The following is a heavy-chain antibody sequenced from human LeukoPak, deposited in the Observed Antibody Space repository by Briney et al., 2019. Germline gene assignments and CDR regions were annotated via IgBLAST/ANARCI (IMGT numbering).Heavy chain of an antibody. CDR1: GFTFSSYA. J-gene: IGHJ4*02. CDR2: VTGDGGDT. V-gene: IGHV3-43*02. D-gene: IGHD5-18*01. Sequence: PGGSLRLSCAASGFTFSSYAMSWVRQAPGKGLEWVSVVTGDGGDTYYADSVKGRFTISRDNGKNSLSLQMNSLRTEDTALYYCAKDHGYSYGPDYWGRGTLVTVSS. CDR3: AKDHGYSYGPDY.